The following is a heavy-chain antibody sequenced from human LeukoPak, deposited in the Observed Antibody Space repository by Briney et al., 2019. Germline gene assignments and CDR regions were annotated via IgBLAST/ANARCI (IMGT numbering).Heavy chain of an antibody. V-gene: IGHV1-46*01. CDR3: GTLGGTADC. CDR1: GYTFTNYN. CDR2: ISPSGGTT. J-gene: IGHJ4*02. Sequence: PRASVKVSRKASGYTFTNYNIHWVRQAPGQGLEWMGIISPSGGTTSYAQKFQGRVTLTRDTSTSTVYMDLSSLRSEATAVNYCGTLGGTADCWGQGTLVTVSS. D-gene: IGHD3-16*01.